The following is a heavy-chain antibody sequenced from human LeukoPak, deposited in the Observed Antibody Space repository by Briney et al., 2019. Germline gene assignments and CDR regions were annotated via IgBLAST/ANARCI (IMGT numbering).Heavy chain of an antibody. Sequence: GGSLRLSCAASGFTFSSYEMNWVRQAPGKGLEWVSYISSSGSTIYYAGSVKGRFTISRDNAKNSLYLQMNSLRAEDTAVYYCAREGGYNSVRDAFDIWGQGTMVTVSS. CDR1: GFTFSSYE. D-gene: IGHD5-24*01. CDR2: ISSSGSTI. CDR3: AREGGYNSVRDAFDI. V-gene: IGHV3-48*03. J-gene: IGHJ3*02.